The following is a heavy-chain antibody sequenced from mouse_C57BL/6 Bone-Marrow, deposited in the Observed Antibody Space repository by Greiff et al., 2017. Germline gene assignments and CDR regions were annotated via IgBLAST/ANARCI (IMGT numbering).Heavy chain of an antibody. CDR2: INPNNGGT. D-gene: IGHD4-1*01. Sequence: EVKLQQSGPELVKPGASVKISCKASGYTFTDYYMNWVKQSHGKSLEWIGDINPNNGGTSYNQKFKGKATLTVDKSSSTAYMELRSLTSEDSAVXYCARELFFDYWGQGTTLTVSS. J-gene: IGHJ2*01. CDR1: GYTFTDYY. CDR3: ARELFFDY. V-gene: IGHV1-26*01.